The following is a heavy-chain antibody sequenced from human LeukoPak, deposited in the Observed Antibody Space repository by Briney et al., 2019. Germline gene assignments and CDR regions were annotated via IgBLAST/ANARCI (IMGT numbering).Heavy chain of an antibody. D-gene: IGHD3-10*01. J-gene: IGHJ6*03. CDR1: GFAFSSYW. CDR2: IRQDGGEE. CDR3: AKWPYGSGSPLLPSYYMDV. Sequence: GGSLRLSCVASGFAFSSYWMTWVRQAPGKGLEWVANIRQDGGEEYYVDSVKGRFTISRDNAKNSLFLQMNSLRVEDTAVYYCAKWPYGSGSPLLPSYYMDVWGKGITVTVSS. V-gene: IGHV3-7*01.